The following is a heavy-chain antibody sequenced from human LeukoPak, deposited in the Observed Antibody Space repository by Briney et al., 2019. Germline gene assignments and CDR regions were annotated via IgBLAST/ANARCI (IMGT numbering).Heavy chain of an antibody. Sequence: ASVKVSCKASGYTFTSYAMHWVRQAPGQRLEWMGWINPNSGGTNYAQKFQGWVTMTRDTSISTAYMELSRLRSDDTAVYYCARGDTAMSHYYGMDVWGQGTTVTVSS. CDR2: INPNSGGT. D-gene: IGHD5-18*01. CDR1: GYTFTSYA. CDR3: ARGDTAMSHYYGMDV. V-gene: IGHV1-2*04. J-gene: IGHJ6*02.